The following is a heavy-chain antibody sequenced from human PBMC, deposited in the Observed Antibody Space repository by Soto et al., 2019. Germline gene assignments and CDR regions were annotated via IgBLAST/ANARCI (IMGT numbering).Heavy chain of an antibody. D-gene: IGHD4-17*01. J-gene: IGHJ4*02. Sequence: QVQLVESGGGVVQPGRSLRLSCAASGFTFSSYGMHWVRQAPGKGLEWLAVIWYDGSNKYYADSVKGRLTISRDNSKNTLYLQMNSLRAEDTAVYYCARDLGRHDYGDYEIVGFDYWGQGTLVTVSS. CDR1: GFTFSSYG. V-gene: IGHV3-33*01. CDR2: IWYDGSNK. CDR3: ARDLGRHDYGDYEIVGFDY.